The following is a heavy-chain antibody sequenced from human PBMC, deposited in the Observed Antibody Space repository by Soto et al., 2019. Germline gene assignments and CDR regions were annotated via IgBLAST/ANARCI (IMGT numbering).Heavy chain of an antibody. CDR1: GGTFSSYA. CDR3: GGAEWLFGGGGRYYFDY. V-gene: IGHV1-69*01. J-gene: IGHJ4*02. CDR2: IIPIFGTA. D-gene: IGHD3-3*01. Sequence: QVQLVQSGAEVKKPGSSVKVSCKASGGTFSSYAISWVRQAPGQGLEWMGGIIPIFGTANYAQKFQGRVTIAGAESTSTASMGRRSLGSGGTAVYYCGGAEWLFGGGGRYYFDYWGQGTLVTVSS.